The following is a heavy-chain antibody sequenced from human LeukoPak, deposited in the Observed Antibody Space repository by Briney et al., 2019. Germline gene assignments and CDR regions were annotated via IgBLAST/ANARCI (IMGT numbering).Heavy chain of an antibody. CDR3: ARGTAAFDW. CDR1: SGSISTSNYY. D-gene: IGHD2-2*01. V-gene: IGHV4-39*07. Sequence: SETLSLTCTVSSGSISTSNYYWGWVRQPPGKVLEWIGSIYSSGITYFNPSLKSRVTISVDTSNNQFSLNLTSVIAADTAVYYCARGTAAFDWWGQGSLVTVSS. J-gene: IGHJ4*02. CDR2: IYSSGIT.